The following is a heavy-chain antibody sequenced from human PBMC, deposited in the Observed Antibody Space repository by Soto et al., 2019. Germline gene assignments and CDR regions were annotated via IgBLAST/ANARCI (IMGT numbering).Heavy chain of an antibody. Sequence: QITLKESGPTLVEPTQTLTLTCTFSGFSLTTRQVGVGWIRQPPGQALEWLAVIYWDNDKRYSPSLERRLTITKDTSKNQVVLTMTNTGPMDTATYYCAHLMITYGGVIADDAFDVWGQGTMVTVSS. D-gene: IGHD3-16*02. CDR3: AHLMITYGGVIADDAFDV. CDR1: GFSLTTRQVG. CDR2: IYWDNDK. J-gene: IGHJ3*01. V-gene: IGHV2-5*02.